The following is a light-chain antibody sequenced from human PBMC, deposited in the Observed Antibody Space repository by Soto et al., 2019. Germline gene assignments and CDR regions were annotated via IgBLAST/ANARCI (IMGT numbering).Light chain of an antibody. Sequence: EIVLTQSPGTLSLSPGERATLSCRASQSVSSSYLAWYQQKPGQAPRLLISGASSRATGIPDRFSGSGSGTDITLTISRLEPEDYGVYYSQQYGSSPRLTFGGGTKAEIK. J-gene: IGKJ4*01. CDR1: QSVSSSY. CDR2: GAS. CDR3: QQYGSSPRLT. V-gene: IGKV3-20*01.